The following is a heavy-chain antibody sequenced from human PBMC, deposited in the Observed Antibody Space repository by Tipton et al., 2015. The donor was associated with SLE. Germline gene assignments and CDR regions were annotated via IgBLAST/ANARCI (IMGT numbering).Heavy chain of an antibody. CDR2: IYYSGST. CDR3: ARDLITIVRGVTPDAFDI. CDR1: GGSISSSSYY. J-gene: IGHJ3*02. V-gene: IGHV4-39*07. D-gene: IGHD3-10*01. Sequence: TLSLTCTVSGGSISSSSYYWGWIRQPPGKGLEWIGSIYYSGSTYYNPSLKSRVTISVDTSKNQFSLKLRSVTAADTAVYYCARDLITIVRGVTPDAFDIWGQGTMVTVSS.